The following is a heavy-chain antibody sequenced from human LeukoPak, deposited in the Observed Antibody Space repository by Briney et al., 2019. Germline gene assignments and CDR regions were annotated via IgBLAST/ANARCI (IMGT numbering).Heavy chain of an antibody. Sequence: KPGGSLRLSCAASGFTFSSYSMNWVRQAPGKGLEWVSSISSSSSYIYYADSVKGRFTISRDNAKNSLYLQMNSLRAEDTAVYYCASGPPRSGSTKQFDYWGQGTLVTVSS. CDR1: GFTFSSYS. J-gene: IGHJ4*02. D-gene: IGHD6-13*01. CDR3: ASGPPRSGSTKQFDY. V-gene: IGHV3-21*01. CDR2: ISSSSSYI.